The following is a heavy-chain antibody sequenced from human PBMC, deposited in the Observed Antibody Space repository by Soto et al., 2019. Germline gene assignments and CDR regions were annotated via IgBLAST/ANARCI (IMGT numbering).Heavy chain of an antibody. CDR1: GFTFSYYY. Sequence: GGSLRLSCAAYGFTFSYYYMSWIRQAPGKGLEWVSYISISGNTIYYADSVKGRFTISRDNAKISLYLQMNSLRAEDTAVYYCARAQYCGGDCYPTYFDSWGQGTLVSVSS. J-gene: IGHJ4*02. CDR3: ARAQYCGGDCYPTYFDS. CDR2: ISISGNTI. D-gene: IGHD2-21*02. V-gene: IGHV3-11*01.